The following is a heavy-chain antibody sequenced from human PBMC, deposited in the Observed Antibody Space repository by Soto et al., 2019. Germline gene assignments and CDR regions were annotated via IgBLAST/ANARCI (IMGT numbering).Heavy chain of an antibody. J-gene: IGHJ4*02. CDR2: FDPEDGET. V-gene: IGHV1-24*01. D-gene: IGHD6-13*01. CDR3: STAVLSSWDAVIDY. CDR1: GYTLTELS. Sequence: QVQLVQSGAEVKKPGASVKVSCKVSGYTLTELSMHWVRQAPGKGLEWMGGFDPEDGETIYAQKFQGRVTMTEDTSTDTAYMELSSLRFEDTAVYYCSTAVLSSWDAVIDYWGQGTLVTVSS.